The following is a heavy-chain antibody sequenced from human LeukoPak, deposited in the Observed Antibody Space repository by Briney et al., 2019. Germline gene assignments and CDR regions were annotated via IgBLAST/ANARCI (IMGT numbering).Heavy chain of an antibody. Sequence: PGGSLRLSCAASGFTFNSYALHWVRQAPGKGLEWVAVISYDGSNKYYADSVKGRFTISRDNSKNTLDLQMNSLRAEDTAVYYCASGRWNDGIATWGQGTLVTVSS. CDR2: ISYDGSNK. V-gene: IGHV3-30*14. D-gene: IGHD1-1*01. CDR3: ASGRWNDGIAT. J-gene: IGHJ5*02. CDR1: GFTFNSYA.